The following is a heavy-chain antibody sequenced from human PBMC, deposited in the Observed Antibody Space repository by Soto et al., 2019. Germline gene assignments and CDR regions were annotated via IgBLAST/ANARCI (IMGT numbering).Heavy chain of an antibody. CDR2: ISGSGGST. Sequence: LRLSCAASGFTFSSYAMSWVRQAPGKGLEWVSAISGSGGSTYYADSVKGRFAIPRDNSKNTLYLQMNSLRAEDTAVYYCANRYSIYVRGYYLYGMDVWGQGTTDTVSS. CDR1: GFTFSSYA. D-gene: IGHD4-4*01. V-gene: IGHV3-23*01. CDR3: ANRYSIYVRGYYLYGMDV. J-gene: IGHJ6*02.